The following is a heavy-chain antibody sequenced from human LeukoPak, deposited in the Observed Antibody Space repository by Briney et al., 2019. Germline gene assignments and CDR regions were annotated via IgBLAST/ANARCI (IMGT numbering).Heavy chain of an antibody. V-gene: IGHV4-31*03. Sequence: SQTLSLTCTVSGYSISSFGCYWSWIRQHPGKGLEWVGYISYSGTTYYNPSLRSRVTISVDTSKSQFSLGLSSVTAADTAVYYCARGKNDYSNRYYFDYWGQGTLVTVSS. CDR2: ISYSGTT. CDR1: GYSISSFGCY. D-gene: IGHD4-11*01. CDR3: ARGKNDYSNRYYFDY. J-gene: IGHJ4*02.